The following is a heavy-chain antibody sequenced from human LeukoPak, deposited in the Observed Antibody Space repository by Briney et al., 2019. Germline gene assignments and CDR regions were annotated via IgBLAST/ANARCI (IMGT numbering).Heavy chain of an antibody. V-gene: IGHV1-69*05. CDR1: GGTFSSYA. D-gene: IGHD1-26*01. CDR2: TIPIFGTA. Sequence: GSSVKVSCKASGGTFSSYAISWVRQAPGQGLEWMGRTIPIFGTANYAQKFQGRVTITTDESTSTDYMELSSLRSEDTAVYYCARDIGSSYNWFDPWGQGTLVTVSS. J-gene: IGHJ5*02. CDR3: ARDIGSSYNWFDP.